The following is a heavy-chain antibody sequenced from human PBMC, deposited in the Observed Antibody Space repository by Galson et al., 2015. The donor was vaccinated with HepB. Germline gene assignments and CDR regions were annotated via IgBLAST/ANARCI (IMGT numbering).Heavy chain of an antibody. CDR3: ARDQLEGGNWFDP. CDR2: IIPIFGTA. J-gene: IGHJ5*02. V-gene: IGHV1-69*13. Sequence: SVKVSCKASGCTFSSYAISWVRQAPGQGLEWMGGIIPIFGTANYAQEFQGRVTITADASTSTAYMELGSLRSADTAVYYCARDQLEGGNWFDPWGQGTLVTVSS. D-gene: IGHD5-24*01. CDR1: GCTFSSYA.